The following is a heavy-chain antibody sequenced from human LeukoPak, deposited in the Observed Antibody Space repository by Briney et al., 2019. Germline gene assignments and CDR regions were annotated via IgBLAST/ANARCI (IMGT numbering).Heavy chain of an antibody. CDR1: GFSFSSFT. Sequence: GGSLRLSCAVSGFSFSSFTMNWVCQAPGKGLGWVSSISSSNSYISYADSVKGRFTISRDNAKNSLYLQMNSLRAEDTAVYYCARAIFGVVLDAFDIWGQGTMVTVSS. D-gene: IGHD3-3*01. CDR2: ISSSNSYI. V-gene: IGHV3-21*01. J-gene: IGHJ3*02. CDR3: ARAIFGVVLDAFDI.